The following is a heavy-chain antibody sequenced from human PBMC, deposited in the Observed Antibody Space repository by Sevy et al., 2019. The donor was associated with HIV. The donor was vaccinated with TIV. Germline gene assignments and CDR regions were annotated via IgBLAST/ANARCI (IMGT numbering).Heavy chain of an antibody. V-gene: IGHV3-74*01. D-gene: IGHD2-15*01. CDR2: INSDGSST. CDR1: GFTFSSYW. CDR3: ASEVVVAATYYYYGMDV. Sequence: GGSLRLSCAASGFTFSSYWMHWVRQAPGKGLVWVSRINSDGSSTSYADSMKGRFTISRDNAKNTRYRQMNSLRAEDTAVYYWASEVVVAATYYYYGMDVWGQGTTVTVSS. J-gene: IGHJ6*02.